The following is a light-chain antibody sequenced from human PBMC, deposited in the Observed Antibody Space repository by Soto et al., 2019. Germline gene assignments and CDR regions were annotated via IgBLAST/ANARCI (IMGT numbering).Light chain of an antibody. V-gene: IGLV2-23*02. Sequence: QSALTQPASVSGSPGQSITISCTGTSSDIGTYNLVSWYQQHPGKGPKLVIFEVTKRPSGVSGRFSGSKSGNTASLTISGLQSEDEAFYYCCSYVGGRNFEVVFGGGTKLTVL. J-gene: IGLJ2*01. CDR3: CSYVGGRNFEVV. CDR2: EVT. CDR1: SSDIGTYNL.